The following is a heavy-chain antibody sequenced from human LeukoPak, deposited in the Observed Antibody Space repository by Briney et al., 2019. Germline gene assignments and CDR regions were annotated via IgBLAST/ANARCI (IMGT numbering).Heavy chain of an antibody. D-gene: IGHD2-2*01. CDR3: AKNPRAHCSSTSCPHAPRYYYYYMDV. V-gene: IGHV3-66*02. J-gene: IGHJ6*03. CDR1: GFTVSTNY. Sequence: GGSLRLSCAASGFTVSTNYMSWVRQAPEKGLEWVSIIYDSGTTYYVDSVKGRFTISRDNSKNTLYLQMNSLRAEDTAVYYCAKNPRAHCSSTSCPHAPRYYYYYMDVWGKGTTVTVSS. CDR2: IYDSGTT.